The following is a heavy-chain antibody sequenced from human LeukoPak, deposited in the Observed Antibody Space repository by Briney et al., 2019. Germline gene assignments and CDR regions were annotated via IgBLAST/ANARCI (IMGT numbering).Heavy chain of an antibody. CDR2: ISASGDTT. D-gene: IGHD5-12*01. CDR3: GKERPYDYDYSTASFDY. Sequence: GGSLRLSCAASGFTFTNYAMTWVRQAPGKGLEWVSTISASGDTTYYADSVKGRFTISRDNSKTTLYLHMNSLRADDTAIYYCGKERPYDYDYSTASFDYWGQGTLVTVSS. CDR1: GFTFTNYA. J-gene: IGHJ4*02. V-gene: IGHV3-23*01.